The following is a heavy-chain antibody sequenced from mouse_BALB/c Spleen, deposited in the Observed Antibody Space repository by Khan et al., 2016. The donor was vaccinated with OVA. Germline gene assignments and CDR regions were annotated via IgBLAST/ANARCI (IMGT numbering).Heavy chain of an antibody. D-gene: IGHD1-2*01. CDR3: ARRNYFGYTFAY. J-gene: IGHJ3*01. CDR2: ISPGSGDT. CDR1: GYTFTDYY. Sequence: QVQRQQPGAELARPGASVKLSCKASGYTFTDYYINWVKQRTGQGLEWIGEISPGSGDTYYNEKFKGKATLTADKSSSTAYMQLSSLTSEASAVYFCARRNYFGYTFAYWGQGTLVTVSA. V-gene: IGHV1-77*01.